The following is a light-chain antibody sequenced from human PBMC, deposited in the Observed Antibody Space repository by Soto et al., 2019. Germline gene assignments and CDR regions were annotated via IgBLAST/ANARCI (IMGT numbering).Light chain of an antibody. V-gene: IGKV1-39*01. CDR2: AAS. J-gene: IGKJ2*01. CDR1: QSISSN. CDR3: QQSYSTPYT. Sequence: DIQMTQSPSSLSASLGDRATITCRASQSISSNLNWYQQKSGKAPKLLIYAASSFQSGVPSRFSGSGSGTDFSLTISSLQPEDFAIYFCQQSYSTPYTFGQGTKLEIK.